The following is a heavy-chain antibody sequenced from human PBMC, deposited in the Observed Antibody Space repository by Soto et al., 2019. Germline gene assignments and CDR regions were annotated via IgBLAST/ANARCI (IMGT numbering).Heavy chain of an antibody. Sequence: EVQLVESGGGLVQPGRSLRLSCAASGFTFDDYAMHWVRQAPGKGLEWVSGISWNSGSIGYADSVKGRFTISRDNAKNSLYLPMNSLRAEDTALYYCAKALYSSGWTGFDYWGQGTLVTVSS. D-gene: IGHD6-19*01. CDR3: AKALYSSGWTGFDY. CDR2: ISWNSGSI. CDR1: GFTFDDYA. J-gene: IGHJ4*02. V-gene: IGHV3-9*01.